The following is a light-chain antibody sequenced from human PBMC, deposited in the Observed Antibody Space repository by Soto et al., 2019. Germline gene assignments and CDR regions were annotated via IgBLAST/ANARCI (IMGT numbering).Light chain of an antibody. J-gene: IGKJ1*01. CDR1: QAVNTR. V-gene: IGKV3-11*01. CDR3: HQRQSWPRT. CDR2: LTS. Sequence: IVLTQSPGTLSSFTGDRVTLSCRAGQAVNTRLAWYQHKPGQAPRLLIYLTSNRAAGIPARFSGSGSGTDFTLTISDVEPEDFAVYYCHQRQSWPRTFGQGTKVDI.